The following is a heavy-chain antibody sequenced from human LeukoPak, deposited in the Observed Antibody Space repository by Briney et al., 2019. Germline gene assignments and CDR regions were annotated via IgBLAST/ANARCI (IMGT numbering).Heavy chain of an antibody. CDR1: GGTFSSYT. CDR2: IIPILGIA. Sequence: SVKVSCKASGGTFSSYTISWVRQAPGQGLEWMGRIIPILGIANYAQKFQGRVTITADKSTSTAYMELSSLRSEDTAVYYCARAEIVVAPGWFAPWGQGTLVTVSS. J-gene: IGHJ5*02. CDR3: ARAEIVVAPGWFAP. V-gene: IGHV1-69*02. D-gene: IGHD2-2*01.